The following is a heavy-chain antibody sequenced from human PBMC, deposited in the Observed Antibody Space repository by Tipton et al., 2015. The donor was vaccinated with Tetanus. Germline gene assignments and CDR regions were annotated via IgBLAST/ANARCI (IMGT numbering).Heavy chain of an antibody. Sequence: TLSLTCTVSSGSFSSSYWTWIRQAAGKGLQWIGRIYGTGTTDYNPSLQSRVTMSIDTSKNQVSLKLNSVTAADTAFYYCARERGYYVNAMDVWGQGTTVTVSS. CDR2: IYGTGTT. CDR3: ARERGYYVNAMDV. D-gene: IGHD3-16*01. CDR1: SGSFSSSY. V-gene: IGHV4-4*07. J-gene: IGHJ6*02.